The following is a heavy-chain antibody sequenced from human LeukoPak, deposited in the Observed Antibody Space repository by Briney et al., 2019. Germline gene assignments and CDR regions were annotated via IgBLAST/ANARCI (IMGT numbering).Heavy chain of an antibody. CDR3: ASEKSGYPDY. J-gene: IGHJ4*02. CDR2: IYYSGST. Sequence: PSETLSLTCTVSGGSISSYYWSWIRQPPGKGLEWIGYIYYSGSTNYNPSLKSRVTISVDTSKNQFSLKLSSVTAADTAVYYCASEKSGYPDYWGQGTLVTVSS. CDR1: GGSISSYY. V-gene: IGHV4-59*01. D-gene: IGHD3-3*01.